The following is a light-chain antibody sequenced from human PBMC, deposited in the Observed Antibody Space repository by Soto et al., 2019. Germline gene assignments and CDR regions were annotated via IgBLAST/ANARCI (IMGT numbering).Light chain of an antibody. CDR3: QQYNHWPPLT. V-gene: IGKV3-15*01. CDR2: GAS. CDR1: QSVGRN. Sequence: EIVMTQSPATLSVSPGERATLSCRASQSVGRNLAWYQQNPGQAPRLLIYGASTRATGIPASFSGSGSGTEFTLTISSLQSEDFAIYSCQQYNHWPPLTFGGGTKVEIK. J-gene: IGKJ4*01.